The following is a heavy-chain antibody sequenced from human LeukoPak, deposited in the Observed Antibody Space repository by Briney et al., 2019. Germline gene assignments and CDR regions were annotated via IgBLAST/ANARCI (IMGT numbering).Heavy chain of an antibody. CDR1: GFPFNSYY. CDR3: ARQFYYFDY. V-gene: IGHV3-7*03. CDR2: IKQDGSAK. Sequence: GGSLRLSCEAPGFPFNSYYMSWVRQAPGKGLEWVANIKQDGSAKYYVDSVKGRFTISRDNAKNSLFLQMNNLGAGDTAVYYCARQFYYFDYWGQGTLVTVSS. D-gene: IGHD3-3*01. J-gene: IGHJ4*02.